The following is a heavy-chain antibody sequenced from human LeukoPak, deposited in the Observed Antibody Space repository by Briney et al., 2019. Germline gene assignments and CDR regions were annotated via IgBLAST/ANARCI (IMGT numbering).Heavy chain of an antibody. V-gene: IGHV4-59*01. Sequence: SETLSLTCTVSGGSISSYYWSWIRQPPGKGLEWIGYIYYSGSTNYNPSLRSRVTISIDTSKKHFFLKLKSVTAADTAVYYCATGYGDFRVEGRYFYSWGQGTLVTVSS. D-gene: IGHD4-17*01. CDR1: GGSISSYY. CDR3: ATGYGDFRVEGRYFYS. J-gene: IGHJ4*02. CDR2: IYYSGST.